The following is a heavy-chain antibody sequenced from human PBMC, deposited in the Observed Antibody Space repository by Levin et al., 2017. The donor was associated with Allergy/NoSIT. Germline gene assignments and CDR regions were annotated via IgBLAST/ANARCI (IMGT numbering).Heavy chain of an antibody. CDR2: IYSDGST. J-gene: IGHJ6*02. V-gene: IGHV3-66*01. CDR3: ARVEV. Sequence: PGGSLRLSCAASGFTFVDYGMNWVRQAPGQGLEWVSVIYSDGSTYYGDSVKGRFTISRDNSKNTVYLQMHSLRSEDTAVYYCARVEVWGQGTTVTVSS. CDR1: GFTFVDYG.